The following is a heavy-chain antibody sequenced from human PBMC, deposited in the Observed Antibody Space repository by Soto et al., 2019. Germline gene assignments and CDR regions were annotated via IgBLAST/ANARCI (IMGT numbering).Heavy chain of an antibody. CDR3: ARESEDLTSNFDY. Sequence: PGGSRRRSCAASGFTFTSYSMNGVRQAPGKGLEWVSSISSTTNYIYYGDSMKGRFTISRDNAKNSLYLEMNSLRAEDTAVYYCARESEDLTSNFDYWGQGTLVTVSS. J-gene: IGHJ4*02. CDR1: GFTFTSYS. CDR2: ISSTTNYI. V-gene: IGHV3-21*06.